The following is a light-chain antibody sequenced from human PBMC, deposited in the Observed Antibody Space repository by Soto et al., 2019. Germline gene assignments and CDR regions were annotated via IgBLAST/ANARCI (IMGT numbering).Light chain of an antibody. J-gene: IGKJ4*01. Sequence: EFVLTQSPGTLSLSPGERATLSCRASQTVRNNYLAWYRQNPGQAPRLVIYAASGRATGIPDRFTGSGSVTDFAHTISRLEPEDFAVDFCQQHGSSPLTFGGGTKVDIK. CDR1: QTVRNNY. CDR3: QQHGSSPLT. V-gene: IGKV3-20*01. CDR2: AAS.